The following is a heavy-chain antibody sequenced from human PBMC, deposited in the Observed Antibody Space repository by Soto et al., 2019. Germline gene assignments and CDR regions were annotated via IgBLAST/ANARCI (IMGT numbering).Heavy chain of an antibody. CDR2: ISYDGSNK. J-gene: IGHJ6*02. Sequence: GGSLRLSCAASGFTFSSYAMHWVRQAPGKGLEWVAVISYDGSNKYYADSVKGRFTISRDNSKNTLYLQMNSLRAEDTAVYYCASRGEQYPYYYYGMDVWGQGTTVTVSS. V-gene: IGHV3-30-3*01. D-gene: IGHD2-2*01. CDR3: ASRGEQYPYYYYGMDV. CDR1: GFTFSSYA.